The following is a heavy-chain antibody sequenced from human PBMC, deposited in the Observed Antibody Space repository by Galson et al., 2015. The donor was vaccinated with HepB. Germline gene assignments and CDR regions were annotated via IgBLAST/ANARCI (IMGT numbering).Heavy chain of an antibody. V-gene: IGHV3-11*05. CDR2: ISSSSSYT. CDR1: GFTFSDYY. J-gene: IGHJ6*02. Sequence: SLRLSCAASGFTFSDYYMSWIRQAPGKGLEWVSYISSSSSYTNYADSVKGRFTISRDNAKNSLYLQMNSLRAEDTAVYYCARASLAFYGMDVWGQGTTVTVSS. CDR3: ARASLAFYGMDV.